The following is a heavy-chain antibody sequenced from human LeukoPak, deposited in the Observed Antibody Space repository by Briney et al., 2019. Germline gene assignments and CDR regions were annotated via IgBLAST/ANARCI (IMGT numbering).Heavy chain of an antibody. CDR1: GGSISSSSYY. V-gene: IGHV4-39*02. Sequence: SATLSLTCTVAGGSISSSSYYWGWIRQPPGKGLEWIGSIYYGGSSYYNPSLKSRVTISVSTSTNYFSLKLRAVTAADMAVYSCARLPYTYSSSGSSFDYWWQETLVAVAS. CDR2: IYYGGSS. CDR3: ARLPYTYSSSGSSFDY. D-gene: IGHD6-13*01. J-gene: IGHJ4*02.